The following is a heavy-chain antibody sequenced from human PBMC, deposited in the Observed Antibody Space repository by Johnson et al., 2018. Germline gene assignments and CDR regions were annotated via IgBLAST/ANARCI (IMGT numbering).Heavy chain of an antibody. CDR3: ARLGPAESQSNAFDI. CDR2: IIPPLDVA. V-gene: IGHV1-69*02. D-gene: IGHD3-16*01. Sequence: QLVQSGAEAKKPGSSVKVSCKVSGGIFSTYSLSWVRQAPGQGLEWIGRIIPPLDVANYAQKFQGRVTFFADKFTRITYMELRSLTSEDTAVYYWARLGPAESQSNAFDIWGQGTVVIVSS. J-gene: IGHJ3*02. CDR1: GGIFSTYS.